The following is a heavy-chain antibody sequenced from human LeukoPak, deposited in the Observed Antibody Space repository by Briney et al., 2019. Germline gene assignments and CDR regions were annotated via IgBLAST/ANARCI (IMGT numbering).Heavy chain of an antibody. CDR2: INPSGGTT. CDR1: GYTFSSYY. D-gene: IGHD1-26*01. CDR3: AFAGSYWDGFDI. J-gene: IGHJ3*02. Sequence: ASVKVSCKASGYTFSSYYVHWVRQAPGQGLEWMGWINPSGGTTNYAQKFQGRVTMTSDMSTSTVYMELSSLRSEDTAVYYCAFAGSYWDGFDIWGQGTMVTVSS. V-gene: IGHV1-46*01.